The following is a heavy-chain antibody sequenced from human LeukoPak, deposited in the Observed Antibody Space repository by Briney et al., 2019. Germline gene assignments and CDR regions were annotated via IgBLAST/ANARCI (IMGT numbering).Heavy chain of an antibody. V-gene: IGHV3-23*01. CDR2: ISGSGGST. J-gene: IGHJ4*02. D-gene: IGHD3-10*01. CDR1: GFTFSSYA. CDR3: AKLSMVRGGKGDY. Sequence: PGGSLRLSCAASGFTFSSYAMSWVRQAPGKGLEWVSAISGSGGSTYYADSVKGRFTISRDNSKNTPYLQMNSLRAEDTAVYYCAKLSMVRGGKGDYWGQGTLVTVSS.